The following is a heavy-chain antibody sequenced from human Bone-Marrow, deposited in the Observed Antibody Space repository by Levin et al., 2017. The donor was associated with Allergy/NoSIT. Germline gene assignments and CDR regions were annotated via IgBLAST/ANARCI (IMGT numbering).Heavy chain of an antibody. CDR2: IYYSGST. CDR3: ASMLLRYFDWWGRDDAFDI. D-gene: IGHD3-9*01. J-gene: IGHJ3*02. V-gene: IGHV4-39*07. Sequence: RSQTLSLTCTVSGGSISSSSYYWGWIRQPPGKGLEWIGSIYYSGSTYYNPSLKSRVTISVDTSKNQFSLKLSSVTAADTAVYYCASMLLRYFDWWGRDDAFDIWGQGTMVTVSS. CDR1: GGSISSSSYY.